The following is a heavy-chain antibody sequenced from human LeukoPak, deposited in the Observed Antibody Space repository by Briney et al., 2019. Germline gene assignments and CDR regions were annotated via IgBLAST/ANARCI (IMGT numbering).Heavy chain of an antibody. CDR2: IYYSGST. CDR1: GGSISSSSYY. Sequence: SSETLSLTCTVSGGSISSSSYYWGWIPQPPGKGLEWIGSIYYSGSTYYNPSLKSRVTISVDTSKNQFSLKLSSVTAADTAVYYCGTYCGGDCYGAFDIWGQGTMVTVSS. CDR3: GTYCGGDCYGAFDI. J-gene: IGHJ3*02. V-gene: IGHV4-39*01. D-gene: IGHD2-21*02.